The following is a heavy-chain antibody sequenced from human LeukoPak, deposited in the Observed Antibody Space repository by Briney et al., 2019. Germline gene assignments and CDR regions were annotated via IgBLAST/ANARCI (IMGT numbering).Heavy chain of an antibody. D-gene: IGHD5-12*01. CDR1: GGSISSSSYY. CDR2: IYYSGST. Sequence: SETLSLTCTVSGGSISSSSYYWGWIRQPPGKGLEWIGRIYYSGSTYYNPSLKSRVTISVDTSKNQFSLKLSSVTAADTAVYYCARRVDIVATIGEYYFDYWGQGTLVTVSS. V-gene: IGHV4-39*01. J-gene: IGHJ4*02. CDR3: ARRVDIVATIGEYYFDY.